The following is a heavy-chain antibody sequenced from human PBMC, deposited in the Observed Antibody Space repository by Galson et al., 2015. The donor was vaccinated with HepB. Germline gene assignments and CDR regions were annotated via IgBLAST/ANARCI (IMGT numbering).Heavy chain of an antibody. CDR1: GYTFTGSF. J-gene: IGHJ5*02. V-gene: IGHV1-2*02. CDR3: ARDHAQMELRRWFDP. D-gene: IGHD1-26*01. Sequence: SVKVSCKASGYTFTGSFIHWVRQAPGQGLEWMGWINPNSGGTNYAQNFQGGVTMTRDTSITTAYMELSSLTSDDTAVYYCARDHAQMELRRWFDPWGQGTLVTVSS. CDR2: INPNSGGT.